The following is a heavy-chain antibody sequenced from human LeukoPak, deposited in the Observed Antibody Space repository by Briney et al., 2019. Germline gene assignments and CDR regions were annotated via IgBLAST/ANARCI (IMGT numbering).Heavy chain of an antibody. CDR1: GFTFSSYG. V-gene: IGHV3-30*18. Sequence: GGSLRLSCAASGFTFSSYGMHWVRQAPGKGLEWVAVISYDGSNKYYADSVKGRFTISRDNSKNALYLQMNSLRAEDTAVYYCAKDGNYGDYGKGYWGQGTLVTVSS. CDR2: ISYDGSNK. D-gene: IGHD4-17*01. J-gene: IGHJ4*02. CDR3: AKDGNYGDYGKGY.